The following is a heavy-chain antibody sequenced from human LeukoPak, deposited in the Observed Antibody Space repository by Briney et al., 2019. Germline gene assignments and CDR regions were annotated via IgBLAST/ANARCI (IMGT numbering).Heavy chain of an antibody. CDR1: GFSFSTYS. CDR3: ARIRFLEWLLDY. V-gene: IGHV3-48*04. D-gene: IGHD3-3*01. Sequence: GGSLRLSCAASGFSFSTYSMKWVRQAPGKGPEWISYIGISSSSIYYADSVKGRFTISRDNAKNSLYLQMNSLRAEDTAVYYCARIRFLEWLLDYWGQGTLVTVSS. J-gene: IGHJ4*02. CDR2: IGISSSSI.